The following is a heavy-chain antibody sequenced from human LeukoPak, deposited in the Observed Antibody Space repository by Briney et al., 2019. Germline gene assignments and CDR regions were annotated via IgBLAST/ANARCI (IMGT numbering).Heavy chain of an antibody. CDR3: ASSYYDSSGYYSLDY. V-gene: IGHV1-46*01. J-gene: IGHJ4*02. CDR2: INPSGGST. Sequence: ASVKVSCKASGYTFTSYYMHWVRQAPGQGLEWMGIINPSGGSTSYAQKFQGRVTITADKSTSTAYMELSSLRSEDTAVYYCASSYYDSSGYYSLDYWGQGTLVTVSS. CDR1: GYTFTSYY. D-gene: IGHD3-22*01.